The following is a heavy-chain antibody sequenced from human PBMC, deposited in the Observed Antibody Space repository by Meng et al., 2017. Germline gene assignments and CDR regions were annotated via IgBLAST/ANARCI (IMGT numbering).Heavy chain of an antibody. J-gene: IGHJ2*01. Sequence: AEVGEGLVQLGGSLCPSFAASGSAFSSNDMHWVRQAKGKGMEWVSAIGIAGDTYYPGSVKGRFTISRENAKYSLYLQMNSLRAGDTAVYYCARDSGWSDSYFDLWGRGTLVTVSS. V-gene: IGHV3-13*01. CDR2: IGIAGDT. CDR1: GSAFSSND. D-gene: IGHD6-19*01. CDR3: ARDSGWSDSYFDL.